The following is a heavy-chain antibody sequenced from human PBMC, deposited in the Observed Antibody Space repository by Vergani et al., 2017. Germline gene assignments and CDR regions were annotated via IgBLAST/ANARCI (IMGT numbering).Heavy chain of an antibody. CDR3: AKPYYSNYVRYFDY. CDR2: ISGSGGSN. Sequence: EVQLLESGGGLVQPGGSLRLSCAASGFTFSSYAMSWVRQAPGKGLEWVSAISGSGGSNSYADSVKGRFTISRDNSKNTLYLQMNSLRAEDTAVYYCAKPYYSNYVRYFDYWGQGTLVTVSS. J-gene: IGHJ4*02. CDR1: GFTFSSYA. D-gene: IGHD4-11*01. V-gene: IGHV3-23*01.